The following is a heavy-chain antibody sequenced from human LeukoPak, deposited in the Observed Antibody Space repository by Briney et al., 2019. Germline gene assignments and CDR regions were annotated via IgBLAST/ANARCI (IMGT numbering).Heavy chain of an antibody. J-gene: IGHJ4*02. Sequence: GGSLRLSCAASGFTFTRHHMSWVRQAPGKGLEWVANIKEDGSKKNHLDSVKGRFTISRDNAKNFLYLQMNSLRVEDTALYYCARDGDGRGEDFDYWGQGILVTVSS. D-gene: IGHD4-17*01. V-gene: IGHV3-7*01. CDR1: GFTFTRHH. CDR2: IKEDGSKK. CDR3: ARDGDGRGEDFDY.